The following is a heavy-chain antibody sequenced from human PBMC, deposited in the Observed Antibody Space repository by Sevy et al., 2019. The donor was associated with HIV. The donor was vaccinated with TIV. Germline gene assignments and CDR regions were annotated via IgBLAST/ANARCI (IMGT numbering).Heavy chain of an antibody. D-gene: IGHD6-19*01. CDR3: VEGASGWYGRGWFDP. Sequence: GESLKISCAASGFTFSSYAMSWVRQAPGKGLEWVSAISGSGGSTYYADSVKGRFTISRDNSKNTLYLQMNSLRAEDTAVHYCVEGASGWYGRGWFDPWGQGTLVTVSS. CDR1: GFTFSSYA. J-gene: IGHJ5*02. CDR2: ISGSGGST. V-gene: IGHV3-23*01.